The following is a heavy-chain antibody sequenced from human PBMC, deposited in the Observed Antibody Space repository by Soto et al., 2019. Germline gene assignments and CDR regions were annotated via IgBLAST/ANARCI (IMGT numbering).Heavy chain of an antibody. V-gene: IGHV4-30-4*01. Sequence: QVRLQESGPGLVKPSQTLSLKCTVSGASIRSGDYYWSWVRQPPGKGLEWLGYISYSGITYFNPSHTRRFAISMETSKSQFFLPRSSVTAADTAVYFCAKVVSVCVPVSRFWLDPWGQGTLVTVSS. CDR2: ISYSGIT. J-gene: IGHJ5*02. CDR3: AKVVSVCVPVSRFWLDP. CDR1: GASIRSGDYY. D-gene: IGHD3-22*01.